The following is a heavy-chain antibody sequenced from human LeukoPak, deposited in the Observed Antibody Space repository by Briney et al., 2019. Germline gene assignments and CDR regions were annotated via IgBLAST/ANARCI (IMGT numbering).Heavy chain of an antibody. CDR1: SGFSTHYY. CDR2: VSDTGRT. V-gene: IGHV4-59*01. J-gene: IGHJ4*02. CDR3: TKGYYEPFDV. D-gene: IGHD3-16*01. Sequence: PSETLSLTCTVSSGFSTHYYWNWIRQPPGKALEWIGCVSDTGRTTYNPSLKSRLTISVDTSKRQFSQTLTSLTAADTAVYYCTKGYYEPFDVWGQGILVTVSS.